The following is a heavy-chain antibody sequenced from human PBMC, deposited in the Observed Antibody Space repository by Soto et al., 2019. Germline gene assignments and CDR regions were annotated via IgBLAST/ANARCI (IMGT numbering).Heavy chain of an antibody. J-gene: IGHJ2*01. CDR1: GFTFSTHG. D-gene: IGHD7-27*01. CDR2: ILYDGSNK. CDR3: ARDTNWGYWEFDL. Sequence: QVQLVESGGGVVQPGTSLRLSCAASGFTFSTHGMHWVRQAPGKGLDWVAVILYDGSNKYYTDSVKGRFTIYRDNSKSTLYLQMSSLRAEDTAVYYCARDTNWGYWEFDLWGRGTLVTVSS. V-gene: IGHV3-33*01.